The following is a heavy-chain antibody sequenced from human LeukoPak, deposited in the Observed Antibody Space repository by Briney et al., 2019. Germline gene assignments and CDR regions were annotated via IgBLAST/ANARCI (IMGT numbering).Heavy chain of an antibody. D-gene: IGHD3-10*01. CDR3: ARHSPGEAWFGEPPTPFDV. Sequence: SETLSLTCTVSGGSIGSSGYYWGWIRQSPGRGLEWLGSIYWTGSTYYHPSVKSRLTMSVDKTKRQLSLNLTSVTAADTGVYFCARHSPGEAWFGEPPTPFDVWGQGT. CDR2: IYWTGST. CDR1: GGSIGSSGYY. J-gene: IGHJ3*01. V-gene: IGHV4-39*01.